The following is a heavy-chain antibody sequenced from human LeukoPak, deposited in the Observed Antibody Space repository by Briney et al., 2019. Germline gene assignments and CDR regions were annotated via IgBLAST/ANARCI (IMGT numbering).Heavy chain of an antibody. CDR1: GGSFSGYY. D-gene: IGHD3-10*01. Sequence: SSETLSLTCAVYGGSFSGYYWSWIRQPPGKGLEWIGEINHSGSTNYNPSLKSRVTISVDTSKNQFSLKLSSVTAADTAVYYCARKSVMVRGVMRVGYYGMDVWGKGTTVTVSS. V-gene: IGHV4-34*01. CDR3: ARKSVMVRGVMRVGYYGMDV. J-gene: IGHJ6*04. CDR2: INHSGST.